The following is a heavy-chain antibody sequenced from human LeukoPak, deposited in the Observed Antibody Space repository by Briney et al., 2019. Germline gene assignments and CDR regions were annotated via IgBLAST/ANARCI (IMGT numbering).Heavy chain of an antibody. CDR3: ARVQYYYDSGSSPDY. V-gene: IGHV3-30-3*01. D-gene: IGHD3-10*01. Sequence: GGSLRLSCAASGFTFSSYAMSWVRQAPGKGLEWVAVISNDGSHKYYADSVKGRFTISRDNSKNTLYLHMNSLRTDDTAVYYCARVQYYYDSGSSPDYWGQGTLVIVSS. J-gene: IGHJ4*02. CDR1: GFTFSSYA. CDR2: ISNDGSHK.